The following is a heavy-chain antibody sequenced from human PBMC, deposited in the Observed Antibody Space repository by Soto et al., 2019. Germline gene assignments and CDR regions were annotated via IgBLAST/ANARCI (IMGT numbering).Heavy chain of an antibody. CDR1: GYTFNAYY. J-gene: IGHJ4*02. D-gene: IGHD6-13*01. CDR3: ARAITRDGSSWYRGGYDS. V-gene: IGHV1-2*04. Sequence: QVRLLQSGAEVKKSGASVKVSCKASGYTFNAYYIHWMRQAPGQGLEWMGWINPDTGGTDYAQKLQGWVTMTRDTSITTADMELARPKIHDTAVYYWARAITRDGSSWYRGGYDSWGQGTLVTVS. CDR2: INPDTGGT.